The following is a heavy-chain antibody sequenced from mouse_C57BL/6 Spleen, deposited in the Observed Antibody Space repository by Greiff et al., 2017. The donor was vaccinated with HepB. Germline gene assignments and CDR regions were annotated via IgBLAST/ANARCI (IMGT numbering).Heavy chain of an antibody. CDR1: GYTFTSYW. V-gene: IGHV1-55*01. Sequence: QVQLQQSGAELVKPGASVKMSCKASGYTFTSYWITWVKQRPGQGLEWIGGIYPGSGSTNYNEKFKSKATLTVDTSSSTAYMQLSSLTSEDSAVYYGARDGSSDYYAMDYWGQGTSVTVSS. CDR2: IYPGSGST. D-gene: IGHD1-1*01. CDR3: ARDGSSDYYAMDY. J-gene: IGHJ4*01.